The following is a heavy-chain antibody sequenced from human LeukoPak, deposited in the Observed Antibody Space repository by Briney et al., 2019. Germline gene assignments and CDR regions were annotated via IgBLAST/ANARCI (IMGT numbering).Heavy chain of an antibody. CDR2: MNPNSGNT. CDR1: GYTFSSYD. Sequence: GASVNVSCKASGYTFSSYDIDWVRRATGPGLELMGGMNPNSGNTGYSQTCQGRVTMTRHTSISTAYMELSSPRSEDTAVYYCARVGSRSSLDWFDPWGQGTLVTVSS. J-gene: IGHJ5*02. CDR3: ARVGSRSSLDWFDP. V-gene: IGHV1-8*01. D-gene: IGHD6-6*01.